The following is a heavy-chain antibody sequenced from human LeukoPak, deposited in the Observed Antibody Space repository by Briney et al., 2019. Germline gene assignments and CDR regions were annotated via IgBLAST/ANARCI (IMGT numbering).Heavy chain of an antibody. CDR2: ISSTGTYI. D-gene: IGHD3-22*01. CDR3: ARPERDYYESSGYYYGY. CDR1: GFTFSSYS. Sequence: PGGSLRLSCAASGFTFSSYSMNWVRQAPGKGLEWVSSISSTGTYIYYADSVKGRFTISRDNAKNSLYLQMNSLGAEDTAVYYCARPERDYYESSGYYYGYWGQGTLVTVSS. J-gene: IGHJ4*02. V-gene: IGHV3-21*06.